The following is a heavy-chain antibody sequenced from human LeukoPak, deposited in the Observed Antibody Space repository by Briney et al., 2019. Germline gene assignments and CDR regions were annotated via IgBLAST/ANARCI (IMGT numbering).Heavy chain of an antibody. J-gene: IGHJ4*02. CDR2: ISSSSSYI. CDR3: ARDDYYYDSSGYYLPYFDY. D-gene: IGHD3-22*01. Sequence: GGSLRLSCAASGFTFSSYSMNWVRQAPGKGLEWVSSISSSSSYIYYADSVKGRFTNSRDNAKNSLYLQMNSLRAEDTAVYYCARDDYYYDSSGYYLPYFDYWGQGTLVTVSS. V-gene: IGHV3-21*01. CDR1: GFTFSSYS.